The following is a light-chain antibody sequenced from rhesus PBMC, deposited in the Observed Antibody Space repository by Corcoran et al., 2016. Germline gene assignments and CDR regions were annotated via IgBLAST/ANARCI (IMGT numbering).Light chain of an antibody. Sequence: DIQMTQSPSSLSASVGDTVTISCRASEGINNYLVWYQQKPGKAPKSLFYYVFNLDSGVPSRFSGRGSGTDFTLTLNNLQPEDFAIYYCQQHNSYPPTFGQGTKVEIK. CDR2: YVF. V-gene: IGKV1S14*01. CDR3: QQHNSYPPT. CDR1: EGINNY. J-gene: IGKJ1*01.